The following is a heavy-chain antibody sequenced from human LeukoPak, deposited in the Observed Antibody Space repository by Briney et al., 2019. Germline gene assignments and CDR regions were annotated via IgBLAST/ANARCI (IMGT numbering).Heavy chain of an antibody. CDR2: ISSSSSYI. CDR3: ARDRTTVTTFDY. Sequence: PGWSLRLSCAASRFTFSTYTMNWLRQAPGKGLDGVSSISSSSSYIYYADSVKGRFTISRDNAKNSLYLQMNTLRAEDTAVYYCARDRTTVTTFDYWGQGTLVTVSS. D-gene: IGHD4-17*01. CDR1: RFTFSTYT. J-gene: IGHJ4*02. V-gene: IGHV3-21*01.